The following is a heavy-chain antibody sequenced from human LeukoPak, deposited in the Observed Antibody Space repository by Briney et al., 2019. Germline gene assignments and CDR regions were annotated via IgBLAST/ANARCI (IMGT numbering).Heavy chain of an antibody. CDR1: GNTFSTYA. V-gene: IGHV1-3*03. Sequence: ASVKVSCKASGNTFSTYAMHWVRQAPGQRLEWMGWINAGNGNTKYSQEFQGRVTITRDTSASTAYMELSSLRSEDMAVYYCARVISRNGLDYWGQGTLVTVSS. J-gene: IGHJ4*02. CDR2: INAGNGNT. CDR3: ARVISRNGLDY. D-gene: IGHD2-8*01.